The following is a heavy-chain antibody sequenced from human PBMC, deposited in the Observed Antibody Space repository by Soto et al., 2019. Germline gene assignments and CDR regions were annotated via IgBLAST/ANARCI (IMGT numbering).Heavy chain of an antibody. Sequence: ASVKVSCTASGHSLNKYDINWVRHAPGQGLEWMGWVNPNSGETGFAQKFQGRITMTRNTSINTVYMELRSLRYDDTAVYFCSDTGCPWGQGTLVTVSS. CDR2: VNPNSGET. CDR1: GHSLNKYD. D-gene: IGHD5-12*01. V-gene: IGHV1-8*01. J-gene: IGHJ5*02. CDR3: SDTGCP.